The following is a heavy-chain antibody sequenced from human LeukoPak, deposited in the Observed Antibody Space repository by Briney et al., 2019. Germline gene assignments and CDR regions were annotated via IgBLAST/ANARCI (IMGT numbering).Heavy chain of an antibody. Sequence: GGSLRLSCAGSGFTFSRYGFNWVRQAPGKGLERVSYISSSSSTIYYADSVKGRFTTSRDNAKNSLYLQMNSLRAEDTAVYYCARDRVELGWGAFEIWGQGTMVTVSS. CDR1: GFTFSRYG. J-gene: IGHJ3*02. CDR3: ARDRVELGWGAFEI. D-gene: IGHD7-27*01. V-gene: IGHV3-48*01. CDR2: ISSSSSTI.